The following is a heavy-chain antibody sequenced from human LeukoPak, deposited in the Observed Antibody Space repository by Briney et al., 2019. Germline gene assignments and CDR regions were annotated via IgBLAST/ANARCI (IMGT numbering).Heavy chain of an antibody. CDR2: IRYDGSNK. V-gene: IGHV3-30*02. D-gene: IGHD3-16*01. Sequence: GGSLRLSCAASGFTFSSYGMRCVRQAPGKGLEWVAFIRYDGSNKYYADSVKGRFTISRDNSKNTLYLQMNRLRAEDTAVYYCAKDDYVWGSYWGQGTLVTVSS. CDR1: GFTFSSYG. J-gene: IGHJ4*02. CDR3: AKDDYVWGSY.